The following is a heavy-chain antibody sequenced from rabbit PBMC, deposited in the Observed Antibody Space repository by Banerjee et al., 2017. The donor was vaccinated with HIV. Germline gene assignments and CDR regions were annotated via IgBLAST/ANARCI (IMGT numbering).Heavy chain of an antibody. J-gene: IGHJ4*01. CDR3: ARAYAAYTGYGYAPYYFNL. Sequence: QEQLVESGGGLVQPGGSLKLSCKASGFDFSTYGVSWVRQAPGKGLEWIGCIKTGDGSTYYASWAKGRFTISKTSSTTVTLQMTSLTAADTATYFCARAYAAYTGYGYAPYYFNLWGPGTLVTVS. D-gene: IGHD6-1*01. CDR1: GFDFSTYG. CDR2: IKTGDGST. V-gene: IGHV1S45*01.